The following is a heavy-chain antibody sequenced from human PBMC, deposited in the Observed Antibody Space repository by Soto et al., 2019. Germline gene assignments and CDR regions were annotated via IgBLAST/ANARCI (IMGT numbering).Heavy chain of an antibody. J-gene: IGHJ4*02. CDR1: GFTFSDYY. D-gene: IGHD6-19*01. V-gene: IGHV3-11*01. CDR3: AKDGNWLDVYFDV. Sequence: PGGPLRLSCAASGFTFSDYYMSWIRQAPGKGLEWVSYISSSGSTIYYADSVKGRFTISRDNAKKSLYLQMNSLGAEDTAVYYCAKDGNWLDVYFDVWGQGTPVTVSS. CDR2: ISSSGSTI.